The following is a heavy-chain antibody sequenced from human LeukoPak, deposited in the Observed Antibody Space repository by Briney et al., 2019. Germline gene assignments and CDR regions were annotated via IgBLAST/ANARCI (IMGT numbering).Heavy chain of an antibody. J-gene: IGHJ4*02. CDR3: ARLDSSGY. D-gene: IGHD6-19*01. V-gene: IGHV3-48*03. CDR2: ISDSGSTI. CDR1: GFTFSIYE. Sequence: GGSLRLSCAASGFTFSIYEMNWVRQAPGKGLEWVSYISDSGSTIKYADSVKGRFTISRDNAKNPLYLQMNSLRAEDTALYYCARLDSSGYWGQGTLVTVSS.